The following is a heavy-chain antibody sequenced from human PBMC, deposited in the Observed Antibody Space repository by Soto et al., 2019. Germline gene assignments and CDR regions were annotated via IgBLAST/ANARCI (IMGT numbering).Heavy chain of an antibody. J-gene: IGHJ6*02. CDR1: GYTFTSHA. CDR3: ARYRPLRYLDYYGMDV. CDR2: INAGNGNT. V-gene: IGHV1-3*01. D-gene: IGHD3-9*01. Sequence: ASVKVSCKASGYTFTSHAMHWVRQAPGQRLEWMGWINAGNGNTKYSQKFQGRVTITRDTSASTAYMELSSLRSEDTAVYYCARYRPLRYLDYYGMDVWGQGTTVTVSS.